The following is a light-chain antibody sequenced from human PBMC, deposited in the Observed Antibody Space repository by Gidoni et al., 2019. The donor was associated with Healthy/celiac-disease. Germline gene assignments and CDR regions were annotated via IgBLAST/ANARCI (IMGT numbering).Light chain of an antibody. V-gene: IGKV1-8*01. CDR3: QQYYSYPVT. Sequence: AIRMTQSPSSFSASTGDRVTITCRASQGISSYLAWYQQKPGKAPKLLFYAASTLHSGVPSRFSGSGSGTDFTLTISCLQSEDFATYYCQQYYSYPVTLXQXTKLEIK. J-gene: IGKJ2*01. CDR1: QGISSY. CDR2: AAS.